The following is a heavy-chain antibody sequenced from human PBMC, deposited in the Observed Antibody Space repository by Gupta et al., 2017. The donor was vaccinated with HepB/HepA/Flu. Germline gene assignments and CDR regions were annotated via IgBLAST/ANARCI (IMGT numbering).Heavy chain of an antibody. CDR1: NGSIRSYY. CDR2: IYYSGST. CDR3: ARATWELPGYNP. J-gene: IGHJ5*02. D-gene: IGHD1-7*01. Sequence: QVQLQESRPGLVKPSETLSLTCTVSNGSIRSYYWSWIRQPPGKGLEWISYIYYSGSTKYNPSLKSRVTISLDTSKNQFSLKLSSVTAADTAIYYCARATWELPGYNPWGQGTLVTVSS. V-gene: IGHV4-59*08.